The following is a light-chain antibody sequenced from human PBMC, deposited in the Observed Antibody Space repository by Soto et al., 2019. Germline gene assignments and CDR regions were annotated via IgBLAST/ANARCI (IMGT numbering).Light chain of an antibody. V-gene: IGKV3-11*01. J-gene: IGKJ4*01. CDR2: DAS. Sequence: EIVLTQSPGTLSLSPGERATLSCRASQKISSYLAWYQQKPGQAPRLLIYDASNRATGIPARFSGSGSGTDFTLTISSLEPEDFAVYYCQQRSNWPPLTLGGGTKVEIK. CDR3: QQRSNWPPLT. CDR1: QKISSY.